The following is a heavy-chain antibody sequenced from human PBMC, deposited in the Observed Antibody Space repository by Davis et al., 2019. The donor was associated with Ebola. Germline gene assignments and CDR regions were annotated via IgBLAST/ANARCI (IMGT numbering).Heavy chain of an antibody. J-gene: IGHJ4*02. CDR1: RYTFTGYY. Sequence: SLKLSCNASRYTFTGYYIHCVRPAPGHGLEWMGWLNPNSGGTKYAQKFQGRVTMTRDTSISTAYMELSRLRSDDTAVYYCARDRQSSSYELDHWGQGTLVTVSS. CDR3: ARDRQSSSYELDH. V-gene: IGHV1-2*02. D-gene: IGHD2-2*01. CDR2: LNPNSGGT.